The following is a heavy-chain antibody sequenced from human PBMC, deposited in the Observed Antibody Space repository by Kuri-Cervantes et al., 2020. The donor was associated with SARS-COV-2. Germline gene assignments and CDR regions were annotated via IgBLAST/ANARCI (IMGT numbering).Heavy chain of an antibody. Sequence: GESLKISCAASGFTFSSYWMSWVRQAPGKGLEWVANIKQDGSEKYYVDSVKGRFTISRDNAKNSLYLQMNSLRAEGTAVYYCARDALISMIRGIPSSYGMDVWGQGTTVTVSS. D-gene: IGHD3-10*01. J-gene: IGHJ6*02. CDR3: ARDALISMIRGIPSSYGMDV. CDR2: IKQDGSEK. CDR1: GFTFSSYW. V-gene: IGHV3-7*01.